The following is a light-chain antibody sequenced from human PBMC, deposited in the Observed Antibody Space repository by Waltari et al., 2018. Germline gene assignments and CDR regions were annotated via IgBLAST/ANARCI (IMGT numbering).Light chain of an antibody. V-gene: IGKV3-20*01. CDR1: QSVNSDN. CDR3: QDYGSSRT. Sequence: EIVLTQSPGPLSLSPGERATLSCRASQSVNSDNLAWYQQRPGQAPRLLIYEVYRRASGIPDRFSGSGSGTHFTLTIFSLEPEDFAVYYCQDYGSSRTFGQGTKVEFK. CDR2: EVY. J-gene: IGKJ1*01.